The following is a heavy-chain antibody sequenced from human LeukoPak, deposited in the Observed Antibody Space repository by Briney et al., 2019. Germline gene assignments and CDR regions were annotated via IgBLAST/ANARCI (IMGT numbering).Heavy chain of an antibody. D-gene: IGHD6-13*01. CDR2: ISGSGGST. V-gene: IGHV3-23*01. CDR3: ATTGYSSRNY. J-gene: IGHJ4*02. CDR1: GFTVSSNS. Sequence: GGSLRLSCTVSGFTVSSNSMSWVRQAPGKGLEWVSGISGSGGSTYYADSVKGRFTISRDNSKNALYLQMNSLRAEDTAVYYCATTGYSSRNYWGQGTLVTVSS.